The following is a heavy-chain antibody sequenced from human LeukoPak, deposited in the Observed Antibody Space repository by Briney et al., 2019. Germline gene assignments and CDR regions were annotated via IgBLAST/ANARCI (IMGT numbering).Heavy chain of an antibody. D-gene: IGHD2-2*01. CDR1: GFTFSEFY. J-gene: IGHJ4*02. Sequence: PGGSLRLSCAASGFTFSEFYMSWIRQAPGKGLEWISSISASGSAIYYADSVKGRFTISRDNAKNSLRLQMDGLRAEDTALYYCARHCTSSSCYSFDYWGQGTLVTVSS. CDR3: ARHCTSSSCYSFDY. V-gene: IGHV3-11*04. CDR2: ISASGSAI.